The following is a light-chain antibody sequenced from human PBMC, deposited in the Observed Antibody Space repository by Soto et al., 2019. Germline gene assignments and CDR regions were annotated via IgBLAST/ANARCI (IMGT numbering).Light chain of an antibody. CDR2: EVT. CDR3: SSYAGSNTVL. V-gene: IGLV2-8*01. CDR1: SSDVGGYNC. Sequence: QPVLTQPPSASGSPGQSVTISCTGTSSDVGGYNCVSWYQQHPGKAPQLMIYEVTKRPSGVPDRFSGSKSGNTASLTVSGLQAEDEADYYCSSYAGSNTVLFGGGTQLTVL. J-gene: IGLJ2*01.